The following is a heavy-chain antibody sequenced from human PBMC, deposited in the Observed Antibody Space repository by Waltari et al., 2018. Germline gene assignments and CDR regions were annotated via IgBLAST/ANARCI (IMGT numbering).Heavy chain of an antibody. V-gene: IGHV1-69-2*01. D-gene: IGHD6-19*01. J-gene: IGHJ1*01. Sequence: EVHLVQSGAEVKRPGATVNISCKASGYTFTEYYLHWVRQAPVKGLEWMGHVDPEDGETEISDKFQGRVAMTADTSTETAYIEVRSLTSDDMAVYYCATKMSDQWLREWGQGTLVTVSS. CDR3: ATKMSDQWLRE. CDR1: GYTFTEYY. CDR2: VDPEDGET.